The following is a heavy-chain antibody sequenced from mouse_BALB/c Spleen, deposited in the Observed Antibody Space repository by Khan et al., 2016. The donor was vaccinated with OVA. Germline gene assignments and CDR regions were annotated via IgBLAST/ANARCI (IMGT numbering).Heavy chain of an antibody. CDR1: GFTFSTYA. D-gene: IGHD2-1*01. V-gene: IGHV5-9-3*01. CDR2: ISSDGDYT. Sequence: VELVESGGGLVKPGGSLKLSCEVSGFTFSTYAMSWVRQNSEKRLEWVASISSDGDYTFYLDSVKGRFTISRDNAKNTLYLEMSSLRSDYTAMFYCARSPYGNFGYWGQGTLVTVSA. CDR3: ARSPYGNFGY. J-gene: IGHJ3*02.